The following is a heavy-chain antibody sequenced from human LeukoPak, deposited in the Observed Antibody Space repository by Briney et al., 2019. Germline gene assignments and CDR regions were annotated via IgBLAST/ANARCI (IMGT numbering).Heavy chain of an antibody. CDR1: GFTFSGYS. J-gene: IGHJ4*02. CDR2: ISTSNTI. D-gene: IGHD6-19*01. Sequence: GGSLTLSCAASGFTFSGYSMNWVRQAPGKGLEWVSYISTSNTIYYADSVKGRFTISRDNAKSSLYLQMNSLRAEDTAVYYCARGKSNGWSHCFDSWGQGTLVTVSS. V-gene: IGHV3-48*04. CDR3: ARGKSNGWSHCFDS.